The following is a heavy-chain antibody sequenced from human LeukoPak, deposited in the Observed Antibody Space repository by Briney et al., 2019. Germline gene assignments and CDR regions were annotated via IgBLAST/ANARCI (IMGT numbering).Heavy chain of an antibody. Sequence: PSETLSLTCTVSGGSISGYYWSWIRQPPGKGLEWIGYIYYTGSINYNPSLKSRVTISVDTSKNQFSLRLSSVTAADTAVYYCARSIAVAGTFDYWGQGTQVTASP. J-gene: IGHJ4*02. D-gene: IGHD6-19*01. V-gene: IGHV4-59*01. CDR3: ARSIAVAGTFDY. CDR1: GGSISGYY. CDR2: IYYTGSI.